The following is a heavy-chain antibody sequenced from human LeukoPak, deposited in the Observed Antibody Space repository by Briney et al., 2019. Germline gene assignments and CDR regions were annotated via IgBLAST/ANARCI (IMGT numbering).Heavy chain of an antibody. CDR1: GFTFDDYA. D-gene: IGHD6-13*01. Sequence: GRSLRLSCAASGFTFDDYAMHWVRQAPGKGLEWVSGISWNSGSIGYADSVKGRFTISRDNAKNSLYLQMNSLRAEDTALYYCAKGQGLQLADAFDIWGQRTMVTVSS. J-gene: IGHJ3*02. V-gene: IGHV3-9*01. CDR3: AKGQGLQLADAFDI. CDR2: ISWNSGSI.